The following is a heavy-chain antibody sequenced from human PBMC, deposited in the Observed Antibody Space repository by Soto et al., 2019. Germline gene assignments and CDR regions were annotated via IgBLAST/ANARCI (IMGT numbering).Heavy chain of an antibody. Sequence: EVQLVESGGGLVQPGGSLRLSCVASGFMFDSYAMNWVRQAPGKGLEWVSYISPGGDRIYYAESLKGRITISRDNARNYLPLQMNILSDEDTAVYYCTKSADSAGWAVDFWGRGTLFTVSS. CDR3: TKSADSAGWAVDF. CDR2: ISPGGDRI. J-gene: IGHJ4*02. V-gene: IGHV3-48*02. D-gene: IGHD6-19*01. CDR1: GFMFDSYA.